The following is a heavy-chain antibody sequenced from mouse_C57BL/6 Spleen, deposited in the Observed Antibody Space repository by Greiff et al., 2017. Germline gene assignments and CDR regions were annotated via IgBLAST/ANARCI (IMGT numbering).Heavy chain of an antibody. CDR2: INPGIGGT. Sequence: QVQLQQSGAELVRPGTSVKVSCKASGYAFTNYLIEWVKQRPGQGLAWIGVINPGIGGTTYNEKFKGKATLTADKSSSPAYMQLSSLTSEDSAVYFCARSATVVAPVYYYAMDYWGQGTSVTVSS. CDR1: GYAFTNYL. CDR3: ARSATVVAPVYYYAMDY. J-gene: IGHJ4*01. V-gene: IGHV1-54*01. D-gene: IGHD1-1*01.